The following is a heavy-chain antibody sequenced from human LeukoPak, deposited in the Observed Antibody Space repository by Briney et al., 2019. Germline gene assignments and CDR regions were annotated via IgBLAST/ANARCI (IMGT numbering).Heavy chain of an antibody. CDR2: INPNSGGT. CDR1: GYTFTGYY. Sequence: ASVKVSCKASGYTFTGYYMHWVRQAPGQGLEWMGWINPNSGGTNYAQKFQERVTITRDMSTSTAYMELNSLRSEDTAVYYCAADHPNYDYWGQGTLVTVSS. D-gene: IGHD5-24*01. J-gene: IGHJ4*02. CDR3: AADHPNYDY. V-gene: IGHV1-2*02.